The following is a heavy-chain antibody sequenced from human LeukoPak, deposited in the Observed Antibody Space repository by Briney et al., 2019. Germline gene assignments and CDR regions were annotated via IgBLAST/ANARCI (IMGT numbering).Heavy chain of an antibody. J-gene: IGHJ4*02. Sequence: GSLRLSCAASGFAFSTYYMHWVRQAPGKGLEWLAVISYDGSNKYFADSVNGRFTISRDNSKNTMYLQMNSLRVEDTAIYYCARGDSSGHHDFWGQGTLVTVSS. CDR1: GFAFSTYY. CDR3: ARGDSSGHHDF. V-gene: IGHV3-30*01. D-gene: IGHD3-22*01. CDR2: ISYDGSNK.